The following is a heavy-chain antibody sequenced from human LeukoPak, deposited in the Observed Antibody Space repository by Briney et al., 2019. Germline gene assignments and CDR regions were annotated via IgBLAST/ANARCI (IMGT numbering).Heavy chain of an antibody. D-gene: IGHD3-22*01. J-gene: IGHJ4*02. CDR1: GFTFSSYT. CDR2: ISSSGSYI. CDR3: ARAYYYDSSGYTTPDY. V-gene: IGHV3-21*01. Sequence: GGSLRLSCAASGFTFSSYTMNWVRQAPGKGLEWVSSISSSGSYIYYADSVKGRFTISRDNAKNTLYLQMNSLRAEDTAVYYCARAYYYDSSGYTTPDYWGRGTLVTVSS.